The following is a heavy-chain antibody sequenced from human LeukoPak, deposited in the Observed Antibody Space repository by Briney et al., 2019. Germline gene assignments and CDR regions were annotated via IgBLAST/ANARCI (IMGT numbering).Heavy chain of an antibody. Sequence: ASVKVSCKASGYTFTSYYMHWVQQAPGQGLEWMGIINPSGGSTSYAQKFQGRVTMTRDTSTSTVYMELSSLRSEDTAVYYCARDQEARYYDFWSGYYYGMDVWGQGTTVTVSS. D-gene: IGHD3-3*01. J-gene: IGHJ6*02. CDR2: INPSGGST. V-gene: IGHV1-46*01. CDR1: GYTFTSYY. CDR3: ARDQEARYYDFWSGYYYGMDV.